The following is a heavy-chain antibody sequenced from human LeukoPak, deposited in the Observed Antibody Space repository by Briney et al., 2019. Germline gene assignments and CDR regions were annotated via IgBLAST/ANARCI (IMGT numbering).Heavy chain of an antibody. CDR3: ARVRGYSYGSDAFDI. V-gene: IGHV4-59*01. CDR1: GGSISSYD. D-gene: IGHD5-18*01. J-gene: IGHJ3*02. Sequence: SETLSLTCTVSGGSISSYDRSWIRQPPGKGLEWIGYIYYSGSTNYYPSLKSRVTISVDTSKNQFSLKLTSVTAADTAVFYCARVRGYSYGSDAFDIWGQGTMVTVSS. CDR2: IYYSGST.